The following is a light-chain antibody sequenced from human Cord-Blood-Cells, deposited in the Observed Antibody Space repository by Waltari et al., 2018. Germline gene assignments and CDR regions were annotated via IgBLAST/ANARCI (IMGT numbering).Light chain of an antibody. Sequence: QSALTQPASVSGSPGQSITISCTGTSSDVGSYNLVSWYQQHPGKAPKLMIYEGSKRPSGVSNHFSGSKSGNTASLTISGLQAEDEADYYCCSYAGSSTFGVFGGGTKLTVL. CDR3: CSYAGSSTFGV. J-gene: IGLJ3*02. CDR2: EGS. CDR1: SSDVGSYNL. V-gene: IGLV2-23*01.